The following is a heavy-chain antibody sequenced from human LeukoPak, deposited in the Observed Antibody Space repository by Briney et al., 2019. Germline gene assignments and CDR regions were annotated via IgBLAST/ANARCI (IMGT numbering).Heavy chain of an antibody. CDR3: ARQGGPLLWFGELLSYNWFDP. J-gene: IGHJ5*02. Sequence: SETLSLTCAVYGGSFSGYYWSWIRQPPGKGLEWIGEINHSGSTNYNPSLKSRVTISVDTSKNQFSLKLSSVTAADTAVYYCARQGGPLLWFGELLSYNWFDPWGQGALVTVSS. CDR1: GGSFSGYY. CDR2: INHSGST. D-gene: IGHD3-10*01. V-gene: IGHV4-34*01.